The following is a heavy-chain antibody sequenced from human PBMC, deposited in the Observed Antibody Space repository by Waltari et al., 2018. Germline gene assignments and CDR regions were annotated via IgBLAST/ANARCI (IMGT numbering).Heavy chain of an antibody. CDR3: AGSRYFAY. J-gene: IGHJ4*02. D-gene: IGHD2-15*01. V-gene: IGHV4-38-2*01. CDR2: IYHSGST. CDR1: GYSISSGYY. Sequence: QVQLQESGPGLVKPSETLSLTCAVSGYSISSGYYRGWIRQPPGKGLEWIGSIYHSGSTYYNPSLKSRVTISVDTSKNQFSLKLSSVTAADTAVYYCAGSRYFAYWGQGTLVTVSS.